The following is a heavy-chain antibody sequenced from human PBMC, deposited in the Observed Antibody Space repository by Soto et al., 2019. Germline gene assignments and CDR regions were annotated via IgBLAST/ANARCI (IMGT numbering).Heavy chain of an antibody. D-gene: IGHD3-22*01. CDR3: ARAVVGGYYYRDYYYYGMDV. Sequence: PGGSLRLSCAASGFTFSSYWMHWVRQAPGKGLVWVSRINSDGSSTSYADSVKGRFTISRDNAKNTLYLQMNSLRAEDTAVYYCARAVVGGYYYRDYYYYGMDVWGQGTTVTVSS. CDR2: INSDGSST. J-gene: IGHJ6*02. V-gene: IGHV3-74*01. CDR1: GFTFSSYW.